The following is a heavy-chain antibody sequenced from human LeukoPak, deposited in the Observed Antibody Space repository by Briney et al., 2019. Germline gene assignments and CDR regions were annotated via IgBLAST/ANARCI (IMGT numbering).Heavy chain of an antibody. CDR2: IRYDGSNK. CDR3: ARGEWLSAPFDY. V-gene: IGHV3-30*02. Sequence: GGSLRLSCAASGFIFSSYGMHWVRQAPGKGLEWVAFIRYDGSNKYYADSVKGRFTISRDNSKNTLYLQMNSLRPEDTAVYYCARGEWLSAPFDYWGQGTLVTASS. D-gene: IGHD3-3*01. J-gene: IGHJ4*02. CDR1: GFIFSSYG.